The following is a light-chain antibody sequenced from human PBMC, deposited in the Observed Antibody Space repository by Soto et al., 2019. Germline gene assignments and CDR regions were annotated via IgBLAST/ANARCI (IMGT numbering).Light chain of an antibody. J-gene: IGKJ1*01. V-gene: IGKV1-5*03. Sequence: DIKMTQSPSTMSASVGDRATMTCRASQSISVWLAWYQQKAGKAPNLLIYKASRLESGVPSRFSGSGSETEFTLTISGLQPGDSATYYRQQYNSYSPTFGQRTRWRS. CDR1: QSISVW. CDR3: QQYNSYSPT. CDR2: KAS.